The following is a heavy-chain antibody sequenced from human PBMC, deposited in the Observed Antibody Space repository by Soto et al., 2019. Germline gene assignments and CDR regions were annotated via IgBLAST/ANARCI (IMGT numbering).Heavy chain of an antibody. CDR3: ARYRYYFDASGNYRTHAFDI. CDR2: IYHGGSA. Sequence: PSETLYIDCVVSGYPITSVYYGAVNRQPPGKGLEWIGSIYHGGSAYYNPSLNSRVTILVDTSNKQVSLRVTSVTAADTAVYYCARYRYYFDASGNYRTHAFDIWGPGTLVTVSS. CDR1: GYPITSVYY. J-gene: IGHJ3*02. D-gene: IGHD3-22*01. V-gene: IGHV4-38-2*01.